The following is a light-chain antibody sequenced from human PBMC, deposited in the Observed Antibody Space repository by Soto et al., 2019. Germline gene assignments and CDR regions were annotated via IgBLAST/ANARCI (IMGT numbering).Light chain of an antibody. V-gene: IGKV1-39*01. CDR3: QQSYSTPRT. Sequence: DIQMTQSLSSLSASVGDRVTITCRTSQSISNYLNWYQRKPGKAPKLLMYAASSLQSGVPSRFSGSGSVTDFTLTISSLQPEDFATYYCQQSYSTPRTFGQGTKVEIK. CDR1: QSISNY. J-gene: IGKJ1*01. CDR2: AAS.